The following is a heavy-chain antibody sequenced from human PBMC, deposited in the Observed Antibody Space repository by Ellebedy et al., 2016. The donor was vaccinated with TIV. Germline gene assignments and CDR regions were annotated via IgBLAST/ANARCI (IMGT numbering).Heavy chain of an antibody. Sequence: PGESLKISCAASGFTFSNHWMHWVRQAPGKGLVWVSRINRDGTITNYADFVKGRFTISRDNAKNTVYLQMNSLRTEDTAVRTEDTAVYYCARGKSDGWYFDLWGRGTLVTVSS. J-gene: IGHJ2*01. V-gene: IGHV3-74*01. CDR2: INRDGTIT. D-gene: IGHD3-10*01. CDR3: DTAVYYCARGKSDGWYFDL. CDR1: GFTFSNHW.